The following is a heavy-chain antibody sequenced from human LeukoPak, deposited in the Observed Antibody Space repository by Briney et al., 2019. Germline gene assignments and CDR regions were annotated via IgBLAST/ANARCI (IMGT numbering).Heavy chain of an antibody. V-gene: IGHV3-30-3*01. CDR3: AREGAGARGAAAAPIDY. CDR1: GFTFSSCA. Sequence: GGSLRLSCAASGFTFSSCAMHWVRQAPGKGLEWVAVISYDGSNKYYADSVKGRFTISRDNSKNTLYLQMNSLRAEGTAVYYCAREGAGARGAAAAPIDYWGQGTLVTVSS. CDR2: ISYDGSNK. J-gene: IGHJ4*02. D-gene: IGHD6-13*01.